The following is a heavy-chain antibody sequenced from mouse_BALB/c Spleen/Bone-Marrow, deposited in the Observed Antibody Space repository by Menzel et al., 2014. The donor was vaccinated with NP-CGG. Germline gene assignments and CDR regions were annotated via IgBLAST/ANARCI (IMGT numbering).Heavy chain of an antibody. CDR1: GFSLTRYG. CDR3: AREAMDY. V-gene: IGHV2-9*02. Sequence: VKLVESGPGLVAPSQSLSIPCTVSGFSLTRYGVHWVRQPPGKGLEWLGVIWAGGSTNYNSALMSRLSISKDNSKSQVFLKMNSPQTDDTAMYYCAREAMDYWGQGTSVTVSS. CDR2: IWAGGST. J-gene: IGHJ4*01.